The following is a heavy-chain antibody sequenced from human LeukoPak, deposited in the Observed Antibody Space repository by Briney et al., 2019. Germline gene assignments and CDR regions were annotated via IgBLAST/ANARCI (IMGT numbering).Heavy chain of an antibody. CDR1: GGSFSGYY. CDR2: INHSGST. CDR3: ARVAYHYGSGTYYFDY. Sequence: PSETLSLTCAVYGGSFSGYYWSWIRQPPGKGLEWIGEINHSGSTNYNPSLKSRVTISVDTSKNQFSLKLSFVTAADTAVYYCARVAYHYGSGTYYFDYWGQGTLVTVSS. J-gene: IGHJ4*02. D-gene: IGHD3-10*01. V-gene: IGHV4-34*01.